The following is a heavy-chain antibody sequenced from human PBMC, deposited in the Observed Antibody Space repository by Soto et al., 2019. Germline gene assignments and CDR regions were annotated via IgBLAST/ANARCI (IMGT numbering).Heavy chain of an antibody. CDR2: ISYDGSNK. CDR1: GFTVSSYG. D-gene: IGHD2-2*01. J-gene: IGHJ6*04. CDR3: VKGLGTYWSSPSCYVYGMDV. V-gene: IGHV3-30*18. Sequence: GVCLRLSCAASGFTVSSYGMHWVRQAPGKGLEWVAVISYDGSNKYYAESVKGRFTISRDNSKNTLYLQMNSLRAEDTAVYYCVKGLGTYWSSPSCYVYGMDVRGKGTTVAVSP.